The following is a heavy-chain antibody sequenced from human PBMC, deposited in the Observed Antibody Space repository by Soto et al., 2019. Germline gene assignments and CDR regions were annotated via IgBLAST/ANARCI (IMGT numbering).Heavy chain of an antibody. CDR2: IWYDGSNK. Sequence: QVQLVESGGGVVQPGRSLRLSCAASGFILSSYGMHWVRQAPGKGLEWVAVIWYDGSNKYYADSVKGRFTISRDNSKNTLYLQMNSLRAEDTAVYYCARADLEWLLFDYWGQGTLVTVSS. J-gene: IGHJ4*02. CDR3: ARADLEWLLFDY. V-gene: IGHV3-33*01. D-gene: IGHD3-3*01. CDR1: GFILSSYG.